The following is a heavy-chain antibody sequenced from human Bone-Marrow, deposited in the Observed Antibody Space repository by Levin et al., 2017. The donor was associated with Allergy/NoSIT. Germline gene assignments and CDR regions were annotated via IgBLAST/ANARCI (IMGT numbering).Heavy chain of an antibody. Sequence: PGGSLRLSCTASGFTFSSYAMGWVRQAPGKGLEWVSAISGSGGSTYYADSVKGRFTISRDNSKNTLYMQLNGLRGDDTAVYYCAKGRGWELPTNFDYWGQGTLVTVSS. CDR1: GFTFSSYA. J-gene: IGHJ4*02. CDR2: ISGSGGST. D-gene: IGHD1-26*01. CDR3: AKGRGWELPTNFDY. V-gene: IGHV3-23*01.